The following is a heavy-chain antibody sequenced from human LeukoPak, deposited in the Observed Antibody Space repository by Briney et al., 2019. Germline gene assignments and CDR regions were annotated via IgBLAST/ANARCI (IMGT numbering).Heavy chain of an antibody. V-gene: IGHV3-23*01. D-gene: IGHD3-9*01. Sequence: PGGSLRLSCAASGFTFNSSAMTWVRQAPGKGLEWVSAISGSGAGTYYADSVKGRFTISRDNSKNTLYLQMNSLRAEDTAVYYCAKHYDILTGYSDYWGQGTLVTVSS. J-gene: IGHJ4*02. CDR3: AKHYDILTGYSDY. CDR2: ISGSGAGT. CDR1: GFTFNSSA.